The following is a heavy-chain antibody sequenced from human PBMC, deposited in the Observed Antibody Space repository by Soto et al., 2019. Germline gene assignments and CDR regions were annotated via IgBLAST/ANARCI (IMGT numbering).Heavy chain of an antibody. CDR2: INPDGSAT. J-gene: IGHJ4*02. CDR1: GFTLMTYW. CDR3: ARDVGGECDY. V-gene: IGHV3-74*01. D-gene: IGHD1-26*01. Sequence: EVQLVESGGGLVQPGGSLRLSWAGSGFTLMTYWMHWVRQITGKGLVWVSRINPDGSATRYADTVKGRFTISRDNAKNTLYLPVNSLRPEDTAVYYCARDVGGECDYWGQGTLVTVSS.